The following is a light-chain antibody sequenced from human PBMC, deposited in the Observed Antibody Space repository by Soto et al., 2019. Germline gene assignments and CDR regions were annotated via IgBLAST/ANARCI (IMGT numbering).Light chain of an antibody. CDR1: QSVSSS. J-gene: IGKJ1*01. CDR2: DTS. Sequence: EIVVTQSPATLSVSPGERVTLSCRASQSVSSSLAWYQQRPGQAPRLLIYDTSTRAAGISARFSGSGSGTEFTLTISSLQSEEFAVIYCQQYIDWPPGTFGQGTAVEIK. CDR3: QQYIDWPPGT. V-gene: IGKV3-15*01.